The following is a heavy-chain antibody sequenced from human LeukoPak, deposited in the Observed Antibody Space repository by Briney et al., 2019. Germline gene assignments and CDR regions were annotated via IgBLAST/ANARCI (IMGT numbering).Heavy chain of an antibody. CDR3: ARANNNYYYCYMDV. CDR1: GFTFSNNN. Sequence: GESLTLSCTASGFTFSNNNKNWVRHAPGTGQEWVSFSTICSTYIYYANSVKGRFTISRDNAKNSLYLQMNSLRAEDTAVYYCARANNNYYYCYMDVWGKGTTVTISS. J-gene: IGHJ6*03. CDR2: STICSTYI. V-gene: IGHV3-21*01. D-gene: IGHD4/OR15-4a*01.